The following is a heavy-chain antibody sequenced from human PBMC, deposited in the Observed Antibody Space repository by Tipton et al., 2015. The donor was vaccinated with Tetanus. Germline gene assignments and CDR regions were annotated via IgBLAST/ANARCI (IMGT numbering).Heavy chain of an antibody. Sequence: TLSLTCTVSGGSISSSSYYWSWIRQPPGKGLEWIGEINHSGSTNYNPSLKSRVTISVDTSKNQFSLKLSSVTAADTAVYYCARGRRYYDSSGYSDPSYYFDYWGQGTLVTVSS. CDR3: ARGRRYYDSSGYSDPSYYFDY. CDR2: INHSGST. J-gene: IGHJ4*02. D-gene: IGHD3-22*01. CDR1: GGSISSSSYY. V-gene: IGHV4-39*07.